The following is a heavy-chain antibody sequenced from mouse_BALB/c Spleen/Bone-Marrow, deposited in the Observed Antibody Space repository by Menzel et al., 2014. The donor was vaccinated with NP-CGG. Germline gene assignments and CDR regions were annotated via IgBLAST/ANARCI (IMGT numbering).Heavy chain of an antibody. D-gene: IGHD2-3*01. CDR3: ARLGYYGGFAY. Sequence: VQLKQSGGGLVQPGRSLKISCAASGFDFSGFWMGWVRLAPGKGLEWIGEINPDSSTINYTPSLKDRFIISRDNAKNTLYLQMSKVRSGDAALYYCARLGYYGGFAYWGQGTLVTVSA. V-gene: IGHV4-1*02. CDR2: INPDSSTI. J-gene: IGHJ3*01. CDR1: GFDFSGFW.